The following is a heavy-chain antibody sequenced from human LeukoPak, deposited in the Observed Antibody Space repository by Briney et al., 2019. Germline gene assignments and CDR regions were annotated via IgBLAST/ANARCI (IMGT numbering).Heavy chain of an antibody. CDR2: IIPIFGTA. CDR1: GYTFTDYY. CDR3: ARSSGIVVVPAAMFGHAFDI. Sequence: SVKVSCKTSGYTFTDYYIHWVRQAPGQGLEWMGRIIPIFGTANYAQKFQGRVTITTDESTSTAYMELSSLRSEDTAVYYCARSSGIVVVPAAMFGHAFDIWGQGTMVTVSS. D-gene: IGHD2-2*01. V-gene: IGHV1-69*05. J-gene: IGHJ3*02.